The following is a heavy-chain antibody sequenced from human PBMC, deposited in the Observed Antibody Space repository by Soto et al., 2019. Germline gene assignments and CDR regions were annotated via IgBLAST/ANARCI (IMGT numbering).Heavy chain of an antibody. J-gene: IGHJ3*02. CDR3: AREPNYDILSGHAFDI. D-gene: IGHD3-9*01. CDR2: IYYSGST. V-gene: IGHV4-59*12. CDR1: GSSISSYY. Sequence: SETLSLTCTVSGSSISSYYWSWIRQPPGKGLEWIGYIYYSGSTNYNPSLKSRVTISVDTSKNQFSLKLSSVTAADTAVYYCAREPNYDILSGHAFDIWGQGTMVTVSS.